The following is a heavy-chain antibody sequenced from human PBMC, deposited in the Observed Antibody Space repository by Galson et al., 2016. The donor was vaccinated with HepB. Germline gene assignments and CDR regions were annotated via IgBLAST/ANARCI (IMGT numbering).Heavy chain of an antibody. CDR3: TRGIVGSADIL. CDR1: GFTLTDSW. J-gene: IGHJ4*02. CDR2: IKGDGSTT. V-gene: IGHV3-74*01. Sequence: SLRLSCAGCGFTLTDSWMHWVRHVPGKGLVWVSRIKGDGSTTNYADSVKGRFTISRDIAKNTLYLQMNSLRVEDTAMYFCTRGIVGSADILWGQGTLVTVSS. D-gene: IGHD2-15*01.